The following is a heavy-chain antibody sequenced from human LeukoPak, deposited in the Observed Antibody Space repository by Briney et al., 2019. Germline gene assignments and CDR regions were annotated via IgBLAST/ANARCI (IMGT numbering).Heavy chain of an antibody. D-gene: IGHD2-15*01. Sequence: ASVKVSCKASEYTFTSYGISWVRQAPGQGLEWMGWISAYNGNTNYAQKLQGRVTMTTDTSTSTAYMELRSLRSDDTAVYYCARAGYCSGGRCYPGATDYWGQGTLVTVSS. CDR1: EYTFTSYG. CDR3: ARAGYCSGGRCYPGATDY. CDR2: ISAYNGNT. V-gene: IGHV1-18*01. J-gene: IGHJ4*02.